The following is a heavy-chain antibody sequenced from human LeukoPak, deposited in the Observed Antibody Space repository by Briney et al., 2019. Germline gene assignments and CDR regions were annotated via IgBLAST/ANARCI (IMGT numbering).Heavy chain of an antibody. D-gene: IGHD4-17*01. V-gene: IGHV1-69*05. CDR3: ARESPPPMTTVTNYFDY. CDR1: GGTFSSYA. J-gene: IGHJ4*02. CDR2: IIPIFGTA. Sequence: SVKVSCKASGGTFSSYAISWVRQAPGQGLEWMGRIIPIFGTANYAQKFQGRVTITTDESTSTAYMELSSLRSEDTAVYYCARESPPPMTTVTNYFDYWGQGTLVSVSS.